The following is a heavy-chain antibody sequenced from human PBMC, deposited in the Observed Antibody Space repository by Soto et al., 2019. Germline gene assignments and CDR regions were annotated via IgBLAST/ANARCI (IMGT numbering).Heavy chain of an antibody. V-gene: IGHV3-21*01. D-gene: IGHD6-6*01. CDR2: ISSSSSYI. CDR1: GFTFSSYS. J-gene: IGHJ4*02. Sequence: GGSLRLSCAASGFTFSSYSMNGVRQAPGKGLEWVSSISSSSSYIYYADSVKGRFTISRDNAKNSLYLQMNSLRAEDTAVYYCARDVLAARPQGGYWGQGTLVTVSS. CDR3: ARDVLAARPQGGY.